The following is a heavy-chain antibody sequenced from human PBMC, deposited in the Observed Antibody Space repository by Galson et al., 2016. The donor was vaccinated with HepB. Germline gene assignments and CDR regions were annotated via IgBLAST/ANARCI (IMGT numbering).Heavy chain of an antibody. Sequence: ETLSLTCSVSGDSMRSYYWTWIRQPPGKGLEWIGYIYYTGSTNYNPSLKSRVTISIDKSKNQFSLRLASVTAADTAVYYCPRQHFWSGYHYWGQGTLVTVSS. J-gene: IGHJ4*02. CDR1: GDSMRSYY. CDR3: PRQHFWSGYHY. V-gene: IGHV4-59*01. CDR2: IYYTGST. D-gene: IGHD3-3*01.